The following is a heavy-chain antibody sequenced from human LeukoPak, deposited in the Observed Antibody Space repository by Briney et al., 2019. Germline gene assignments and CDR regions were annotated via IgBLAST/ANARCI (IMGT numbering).Heavy chain of an antibody. V-gene: IGHV1-18*01. CDR1: GYTFTSYG. CDR3: ARLHNPYYDSSGYSNDY. Sequence: ASVKVSCKASGYTFTSYGISWVRQAPGRGLEWMGWISAYNGNTNYAQKLQGRVTMTTDTSTSTAYMELRSLRSEDTAVYYCARLHNPYYDSSGYSNDYWGQGTLVTVSS. CDR2: ISAYNGNT. J-gene: IGHJ4*02. D-gene: IGHD3-22*01.